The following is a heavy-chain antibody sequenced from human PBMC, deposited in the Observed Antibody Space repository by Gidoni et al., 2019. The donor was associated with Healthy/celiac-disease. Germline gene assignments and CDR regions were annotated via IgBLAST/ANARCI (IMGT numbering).Heavy chain of an antibody. CDR3: AKAHYGSGSYSDY. Sequence: EVQLLESGGGLVQPGGSLRLSCSASGFTFSSYAMSWVRQAPGKGLEWVSAISGSGGSTYYADSVKGRFTISRDNSKNTLYLQMNSLRAEDTAVYYCAKAHYGSGSYSDYWGQGTLVTVSS. V-gene: IGHV3-23*01. J-gene: IGHJ4*02. CDR1: GFTFSSYA. CDR2: ISGSGGST. D-gene: IGHD3-10*01.